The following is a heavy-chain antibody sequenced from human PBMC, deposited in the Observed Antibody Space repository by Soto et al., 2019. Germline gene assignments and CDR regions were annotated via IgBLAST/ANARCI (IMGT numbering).Heavy chain of an antibody. D-gene: IGHD6-6*01. J-gene: IGHJ5*02. Sequence: SVKVSCKASGGTFSSYAISWVRQAPGQGLEWMGGIIPIFGTANYAQKFQGRVTITADESTSTAYMELSSLRSEDTAVYYCAREDSSSLYVRGWFDPWGQGTLVTVSS. CDR2: IIPIFGTA. V-gene: IGHV1-69*13. CDR3: AREDSSSLYVRGWFDP. CDR1: GGTFSSYA.